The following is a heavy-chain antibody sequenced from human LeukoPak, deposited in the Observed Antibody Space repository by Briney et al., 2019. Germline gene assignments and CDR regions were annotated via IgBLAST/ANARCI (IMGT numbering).Heavy chain of an antibody. CDR2: LYSGSDT. J-gene: IGHJ2*01. CDR1: GFSVRTKY. D-gene: IGHD3-10*01. V-gene: IGHV3-53*01. Sequence: GGSLRLSCAASGFSVRTKYMTWVRQAPGKGLEWVSILYSGSDTYYANSVKGRFTISRDSSKNILFLQMNDLRAEDTAVYYCARVGDHFHWYLDLWGRGTLVTVSS. CDR3: ARVGDHFHWYLDL.